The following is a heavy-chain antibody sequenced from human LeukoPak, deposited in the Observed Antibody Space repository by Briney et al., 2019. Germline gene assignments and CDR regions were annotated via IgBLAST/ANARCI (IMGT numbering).Heavy chain of an antibody. Sequence: GGSLRLSCAASGFTFSSYEMNWVRQAPGKGLEWVSYISSRGITIYYADSVRGRFAISRDNAKNSLYLQMNSLRAEDTAVYYRARDLPYGISDYPPGIWGQGTLVTVSS. CDR3: ARDLPYGISDYPPGI. CDR1: GFTFSSYE. D-gene: IGHD3-22*01. J-gene: IGHJ4*02. V-gene: IGHV3-48*03. CDR2: ISSRGITI.